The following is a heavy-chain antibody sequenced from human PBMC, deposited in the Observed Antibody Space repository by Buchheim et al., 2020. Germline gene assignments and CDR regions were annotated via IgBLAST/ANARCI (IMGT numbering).Heavy chain of an antibody. J-gene: IGHJ6*02. Sequence: QVQLQQWGAGLLKPSETLSLTCAVYGGSFSGYYWSWIRQPPGTGLEWIGEVNHSGSTNYNPSLKSRVTISADTSKHQFCLKLRSVTAADTAVYYCARDGKLLWFGELSALDYYGMDVWGQGTT. CDR2: VNHSGST. CDR3: ARDGKLLWFGELSALDYYGMDV. D-gene: IGHD3-10*01. CDR1: GGSFSGYY. V-gene: IGHV4-34*01.